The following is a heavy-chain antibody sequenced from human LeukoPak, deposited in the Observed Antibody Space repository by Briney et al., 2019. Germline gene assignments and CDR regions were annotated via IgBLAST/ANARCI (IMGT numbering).Heavy chain of an antibody. CDR2: IYHSGST. CDR1: GGSISSSNW. D-gene: IGHD1-1*01. V-gene: IGHV4-4*02. Sequence: SGTLSLTCAVSGGSISSSNWWSWVRQPPGKGLEWIGEIYHSGSTNYNPSLKSRVTISVDKSKNQFSLKLSSVTAADTAVYYCARARGTLRQIDYFDYWGQGTLVTVSS. J-gene: IGHJ4*02. CDR3: ARARGTLRQIDYFDY.